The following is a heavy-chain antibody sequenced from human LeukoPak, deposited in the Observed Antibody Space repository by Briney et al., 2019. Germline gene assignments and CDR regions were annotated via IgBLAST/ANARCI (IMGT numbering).Heavy chain of an antibody. CDR3: ARVRRVRYYDFWSGYPDV. CDR1: GGSISSGGYY. D-gene: IGHD3-3*01. Sequence: PSETLSLTCTVSGGSISSGGYYWSWIRQHPGKGLEWIGYIYYSGSTYYNPSLKSRVTISVDTSKNQFSLKLSSVTAAATAVYYCARVRRVRYYDFWSGYPDVWGQGTTVTVSS. CDR2: IYYSGST. V-gene: IGHV4-31*03. J-gene: IGHJ6*02.